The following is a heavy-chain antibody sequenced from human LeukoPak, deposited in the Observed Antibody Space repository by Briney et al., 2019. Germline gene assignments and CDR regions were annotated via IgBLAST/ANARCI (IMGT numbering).Heavy chain of an antibody. Sequence: PSETLSLTCAVSGGSISSSNWWSWVRQPPGKGLEWIGEIYHSGSTNYNPSLKSRVTISVDKSKNQFSLKLSSVTAADTAVYYCARAVQLERRWSFDPWGQGTLVTVSS. CDR3: ARAVQLERRWSFDP. V-gene: IGHV4-4*02. CDR2: IYHSGST. J-gene: IGHJ5*02. D-gene: IGHD1-1*01. CDR1: GGSISSSNW.